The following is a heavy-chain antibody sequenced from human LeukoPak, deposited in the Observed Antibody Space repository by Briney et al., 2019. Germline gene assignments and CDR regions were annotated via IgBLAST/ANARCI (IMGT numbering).Heavy chain of an antibody. CDR2: INPKTAGT. CDR3: ARAVMVRGARPDS. CDR1: GYIFYDHY. J-gene: IGHJ5*01. D-gene: IGHD3-10*01. V-gene: IGHV1-2*02. Sequence: GASVKVSCKASGYIFYDHYTYWVRQAPGQGLQWMGWINPKTAGTHYAQEFQGRVTMTRDTSSNTAYMELNRLRSDDTAMYYCARAVMVRGARPDSWGQGTLVTVSS.